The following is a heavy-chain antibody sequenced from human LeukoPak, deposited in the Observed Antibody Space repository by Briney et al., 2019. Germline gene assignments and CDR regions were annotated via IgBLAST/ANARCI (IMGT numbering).Heavy chain of an antibody. J-gene: IGHJ4*02. CDR2: MSSSDDGR. D-gene: IGHD3-16*01. Sequence: GGSLRLSCATSGFSFSSYAMSWVRQAPGKGLEWVSAMSSSDDGRYYAASVRGRFTISRDTSRSTLYLQMNSLRAEDTAVYYCARGGGASPLFDYWGQGTLVTVSS. CDR1: GFSFSSYA. V-gene: IGHV3-23*01. CDR3: ARGGGASPLFDY.